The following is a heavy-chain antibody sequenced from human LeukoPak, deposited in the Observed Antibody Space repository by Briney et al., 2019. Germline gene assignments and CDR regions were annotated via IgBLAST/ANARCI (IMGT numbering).Heavy chain of an antibody. CDR2: IYYSGST. CDR3: ARGVVGYDLYYFDY. Sequence: PSETLSLTCTVSGGSISSGGYYWSWIRQPPGKGLEWIGYIYYSGSTYYSPSLKSRVTISVDRSMNRFSLKLSSVTAADTAVYYCARGVVGYDLYYFDYWGQGTLVTVSS. V-gene: IGHV4-30-2*01. D-gene: IGHD5-12*01. CDR1: GGSISSGGYY. J-gene: IGHJ4*02.